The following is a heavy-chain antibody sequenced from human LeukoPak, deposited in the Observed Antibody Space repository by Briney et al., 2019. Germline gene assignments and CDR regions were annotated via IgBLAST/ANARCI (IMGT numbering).Heavy chain of an antibody. Sequence: GGSLRLSCAASGFTFSSYAMHWVRQAPGKGLEWVAVISYDGSNKYYADSVKGRFTISRDNSKNTLYLQMNGLRAEDTAVYYCARDRNLDYWGQGTLVTVSS. CDR3: ARDRNLDY. D-gene: IGHD1-14*01. J-gene: IGHJ4*02. CDR1: GFTFSSYA. V-gene: IGHV3-30-3*01. CDR2: ISYDGSNK.